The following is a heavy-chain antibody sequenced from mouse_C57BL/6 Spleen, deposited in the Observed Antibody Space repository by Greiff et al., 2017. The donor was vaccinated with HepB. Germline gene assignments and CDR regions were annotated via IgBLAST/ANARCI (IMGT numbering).Heavy chain of an antibody. CDR1: GYTFTDYY. CDR2: INPYNGGT. Sequence: EVQLQQSGPVLVKPGASVKMSCKASGYTFTDYYMNWVKQSHGKSLEWVGVINPYNGGTSYNQKFKGKATLTVDKSSSTAYMELNSLTSEDSAVYYCARGGYYGSSYVGYFDVWGTGTTVTVSS. J-gene: IGHJ1*03. D-gene: IGHD1-1*01. V-gene: IGHV1-19*01. CDR3: ARGGYYGSSYVGYFDV.